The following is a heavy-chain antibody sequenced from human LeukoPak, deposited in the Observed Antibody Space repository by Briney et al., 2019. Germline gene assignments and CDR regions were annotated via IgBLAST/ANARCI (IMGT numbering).Heavy chain of an antibody. CDR1: GDFISTYY. D-gene: IGHD6-6*01. J-gene: IGHJ4*02. CDR2: IFTSGSA. V-gene: IGHV4-4*07. CDR3: ARGSTLSSSSDSRQY. Sequence: SETLSLTCTVSGDFISTYYCSWIRQPAGKGLEWIGRIFTSGSANYNPSLKSRVTMSVDTSKNQFSMRLSSLTAADTAVYYCARGSTLSSSSDSRQYWAQGTLVIVSS.